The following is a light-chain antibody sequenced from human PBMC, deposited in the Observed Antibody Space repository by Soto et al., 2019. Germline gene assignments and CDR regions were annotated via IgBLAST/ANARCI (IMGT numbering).Light chain of an antibody. CDR3: QHYNDWPQT. J-gene: IGKJ1*01. CDR1: QSVSTN. CDR2: GAS. V-gene: IGKV3-15*01. Sequence: EIVMTQSPGTLSLSPGERATLSCRASQSVSTNLAWYQQIPGQAPRLLIYGASTRATGIPARFSGSGSGTEFTLAISSLQSEDFALYYCQHYNDWPQTFGLGTKVEIK.